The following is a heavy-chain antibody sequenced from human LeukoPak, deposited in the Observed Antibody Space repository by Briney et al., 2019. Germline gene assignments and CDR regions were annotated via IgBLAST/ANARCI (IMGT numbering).Heavy chain of an antibody. CDR1: GFTFSSYS. V-gene: IGHV3-21*01. Sequence: PGGSLRLSCAASGFTFSSYSMNWVRQAPGKGLEWVSSISSSSSSYIYYADSVKGRFTISRDNAKNSLYLQMNSLRAEDTAVYYCAREKLRDGAFDIWGQGTMVTVSS. CDR2: ISSSSSSYI. CDR3: AREKLRDGAFDI. D-gene: IGHD5-24*01. J-gene: IGHJ3*02.